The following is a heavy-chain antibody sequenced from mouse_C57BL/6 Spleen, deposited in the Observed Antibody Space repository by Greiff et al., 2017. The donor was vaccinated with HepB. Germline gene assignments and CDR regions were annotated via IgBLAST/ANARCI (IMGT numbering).Heavy chain of an antibody. CDR3: TTGKYYDYPAWFAY. D-gene: IGHD2-4*01. Sequence: VQLKQSGAELVRPGASVKLSCTASGFNIKDDYMHWVKQRPEQGLEWIGWIDPENGDTEYASKFQGKATITADTSSNTAYLQLSSLTSEDTAVYYCTTGKYYDYPAWFAYWGQGTLVTVSA. CDR1: GFNIKDDY. CDR2: IDPENGDT. J-gene: IGHJ3*01. V-gene: IGHV14-4*01.